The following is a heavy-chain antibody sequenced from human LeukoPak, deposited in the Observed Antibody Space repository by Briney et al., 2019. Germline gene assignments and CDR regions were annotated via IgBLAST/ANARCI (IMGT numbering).Heavy chain of an antibody. J-gene: IGHJ4*02. CDR2: INTDGSST. CDR3: AKDEFSGSYVTSLDY. Sequence: PGGSLRLSCAASGFTFSSYWMHWVRQAPGKGLVWVSRINTDGSSTSYADSVKGRFTISRDNSKNTLYLQMNSLRAEDTAVYYCAKDEFSGSYVTSLDYWGQGTLVTVSS. D-gene: IGHD1-26*01. CDR1: GFTFSSYW. V-gene: IGHV3-74*01.